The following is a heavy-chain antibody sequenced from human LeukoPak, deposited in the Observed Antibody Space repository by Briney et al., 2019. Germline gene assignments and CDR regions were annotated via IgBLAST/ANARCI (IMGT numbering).Heavy chain of an antibody. CDR3: AKNRRRYDFWSGYRDYYYGMDV. CDR1: GFTFSSYA. V-gene: IGHV3-23*01. D-gene: IGHD3-3*01. Sequence: PGGSLRLSCAASGFTFSSYAMSWVREAPGKGLEWVSAISGSGGSTYYADSVKGRFTISRDNSKNTLYLQMNSLRAEDTAVYYCAKNRRRYDFWSGYRDYYYGMDVWGQGTTVTVSS. J-gene: IGHJ6*02. CDR2: ISGSGGST.